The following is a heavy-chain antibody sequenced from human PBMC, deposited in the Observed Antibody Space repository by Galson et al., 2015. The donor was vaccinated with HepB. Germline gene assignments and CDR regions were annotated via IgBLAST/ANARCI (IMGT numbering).Heavy chain of an antibody. CDR1: GFTFSNYG. CDR3: AKDFGPYGGQHPFDY. Sequence: SLRLSCAASGFTFSNYGMHWVRQGPGKGLEWVALISNDGSSKYYADSVKGLFTISRDKSKNTLYLQMNSLRPEDTAVYYCAKDFGPYGGQHPFDYWARGTLVPVPS. V-gene: IGHV3-30*18. J-gene: IGHJ4*02. D-gene: IGHD2-21*01. CDR2: ISNDGSSK.